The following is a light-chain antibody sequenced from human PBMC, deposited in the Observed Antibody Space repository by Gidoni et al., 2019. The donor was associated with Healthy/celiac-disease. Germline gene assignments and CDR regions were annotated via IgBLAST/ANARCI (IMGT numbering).Light chain of an antibody. J-gene: IGKJ1*01. CDR2: LGS. CDR1: QSLLHSNGYNY. V-gene: IGKV2-28*01. Sequence: DIVMTQSQLSLPVTPGEPASISCRSSQSLLHSNGYNYLDWYLQKPGQSPQLLIYLGSNRASGVPDRFSGSGSGTDFTLKISRVEADDVGVYYCMQALQTPRTFGQGTKVEIK. CDR3: MQALQTPRT.